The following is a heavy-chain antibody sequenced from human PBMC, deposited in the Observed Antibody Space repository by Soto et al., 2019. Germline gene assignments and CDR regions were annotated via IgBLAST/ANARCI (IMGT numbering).Heavy chain of an antibody. D-gene: IGHD1-26*01. V-gene: IGHV4-4*02. CDR1: GGSISSSNW. CDR2: IYHSGST. CDR3: ARVSGSYYYGMDV. J-gene: IGHJ6*02. Sequence: QVQLQESGPGLVKPSGTLSLTCAVSGGSISSSNWWSWVRQPPGKGLEWIGEIYHSGSTNYNPSLKSRVTISVDKSKTQFSLRLTSVTAADTAVYYCARVSGSYYYGMDVWGQGTTVTVS.